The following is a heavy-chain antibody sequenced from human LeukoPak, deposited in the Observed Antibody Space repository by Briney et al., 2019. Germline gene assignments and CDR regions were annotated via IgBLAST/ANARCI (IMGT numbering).Heavy chain of an antibody. CDR1: GYTFTGYY. CDR2: INPNGGGT. Sequence: ASVKVSCKASGYTFTGYYMHWVRQAPGQGLEWMGWINPNGGGTNYAQKFQGWVTMTRDTSISTAYMELSRLRSDDTAVYYCARDRDGIAVAGRDTDYYFDYWGQGTLVTVSS. D-gene: IGHD6-19*01. V-gene: IGHV1-2*04. CDR3: ARDRDGIAVAGRDTDYYFDY. J-gene: IGHJ4*02.